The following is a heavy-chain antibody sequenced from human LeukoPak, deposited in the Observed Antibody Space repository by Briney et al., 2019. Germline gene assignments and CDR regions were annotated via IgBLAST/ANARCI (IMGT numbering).Heavy chain of an antibody. D-gene: IGHD1-26*01. CDR1: GYTFTGYY. Sequence: ASVKVSCKASGYTFTGYYMHWVRQAPGQGLEWMGWINPNSGGTNYAQKLQGRVTMTTDTSTSTAYMELRSLRSDDTAVYYCASKDSGGGDAFDIWGQGTMVTVSS. V-gene: IGHV1-2*02. J-gene: IGHJ3*02. CDR2: INPNSGGT. CDR3: ASKDSGGGDAFDI.